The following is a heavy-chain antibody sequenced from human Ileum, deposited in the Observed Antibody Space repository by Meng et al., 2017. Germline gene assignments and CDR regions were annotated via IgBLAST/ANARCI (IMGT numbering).Heavy chain of an antibody. D-gene: IGHD6-19*01. CDR3: ARTSGWFYY. CDR1: GGSFSGYY. Sequence: QRQQWGAGLLKPSATLSLPCAVYGGSFSGYYWSWIRQPPGKGLEWIGEINHSGSTNYNPSLKSRVTISVDTSKNQFSLKLSSVTAADTAVYYCARTSGWFYYWGQGTLVTVSS. J-gene: IGHJ4*02. CDR2: INHSGST. V-gene: IGHV4-34*01.